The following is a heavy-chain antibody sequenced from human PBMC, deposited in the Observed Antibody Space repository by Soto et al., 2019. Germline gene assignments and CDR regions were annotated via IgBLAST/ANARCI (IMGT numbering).Heavy chain of an antibody. V-gene: IGHV1-8*01. CDR3: ARRMTWSLWCFDL. Sequence: QVQLLQSGAEVKKPGTSVRVSCRASGYTFEDYDINWVRRAPGQGLEWMGWMNPNSGNTAYARKFHDIITMTRSVSARTAFMELSSLTPEDTAVYYCARRMTWSLWCFDLWGSGTHVTVSS. D-gene: IGHD3-3*01. CDR2: MNPNSGNT. CDR1: GYTFEDYD. J-gene: IGHJ2*01.